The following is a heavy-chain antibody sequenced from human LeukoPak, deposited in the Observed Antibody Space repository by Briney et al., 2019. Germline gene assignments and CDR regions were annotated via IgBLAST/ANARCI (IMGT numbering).Heavy chain of an antibody. Sequence: SVKVSCKASGGTFSSYAVSWVRQAPGQGLEWMGRIIPIFGTANYAQKFQGRVTITTDESTSTAYMELSSLRSEDTAAYYCASVAAYCGGDCYPRMDVWGKGTTVTVSS. D-gene: IGHD2-21*02. CDR3: ASVAAYCGGDCYPRMDV. J-gene: IGHJ6*04. CDR2: IIPIFGTA. V-gene: IGHV1-69*05. CDR1: GGTFSSYA.